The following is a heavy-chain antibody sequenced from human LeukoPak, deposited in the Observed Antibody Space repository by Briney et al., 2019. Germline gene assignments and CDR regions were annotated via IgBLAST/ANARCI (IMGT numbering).Heavy chain of an antibody. D-gene: IGHD6-13*01. J-gene: IGHJ4*02. V-gene: IGHV3-30-3*01. CDR3: ARERGSSSWYLLRFDY. CDR1: GFTFSSYA. CDR2: ISYDGSNK. Sequence: GGSLRLSCAASGFTFSSYAMHWVRQAPGKGLEWVAVISYDGSNKYYADSVKGRFTISRDNSKNTLYLQMNSLRAEDTAVYYCARERGSSSWYLLRFDYWGQGTLVTVSS.